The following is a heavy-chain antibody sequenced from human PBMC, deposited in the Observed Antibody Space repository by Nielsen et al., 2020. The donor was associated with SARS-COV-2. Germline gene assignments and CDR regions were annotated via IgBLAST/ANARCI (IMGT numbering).Heavy chain of an antibody. D-gene: IGHD6-25*01. CDR2: ISYDGSNK. Sequence: GESLKISCAASGFTFSSYGMHWVRQAPGKGLEWVAVISYDGSNKYYADSVKGRFTISRDNSKNTLSLEMKYLTEEDTGVYYCAKDVRTGSAHFHRWGQGTLVSVSS. CDR1: GFTFSSYG. CDR3: AKDVRTGSAHFHR. J-gene: IGHJ4*02. V-gene: IGHV3-30*18.